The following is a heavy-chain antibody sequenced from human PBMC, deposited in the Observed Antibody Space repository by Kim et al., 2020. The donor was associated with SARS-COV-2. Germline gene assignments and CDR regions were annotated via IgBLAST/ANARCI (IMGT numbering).Heavy chain of an antibody. CDR2: FDPEDGET. J-gene: IGHJ3*02. CDR3: ATDRRWFGELPPRNDAFDI. CDR1: GYTLTELS. Sequence: ASVKVSCKVSGYTLTELSMHWVRQAPGKGLEWMGGFDPEDGETIYAQKFQGRVTMTEDTSTDTAYMELSSLRSEDTAVYYCATDRRWFGELPPRNDAFDIWGQGTMVTVSS. V-gene: IGHV1-24*01. D-gene: IGHD3-10*01.